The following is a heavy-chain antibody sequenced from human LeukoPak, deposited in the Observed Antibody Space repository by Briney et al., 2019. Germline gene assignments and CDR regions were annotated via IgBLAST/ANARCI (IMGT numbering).Heavy chain of an antibody. V-gene: IGHV3-23*01. J-gene: IGHJ4*02. CDR1: GITLSNYA. CDR3: AKRGVVIRVILVGFHKEAYYFDS. Sequence: PGGSLRLSCAVSGITLSNYAMSWVRQAPGKGLEWVAGISGSGGGTNYADSVMGRFTISRDNSKNTLYLQMNNLRVDDTAVYFCAKRGVVIRVILVGFHKEAYYFDSWGQGALVTVSS. CDR2: ISGSGGGT. D-gene: IGHD3-22*01.